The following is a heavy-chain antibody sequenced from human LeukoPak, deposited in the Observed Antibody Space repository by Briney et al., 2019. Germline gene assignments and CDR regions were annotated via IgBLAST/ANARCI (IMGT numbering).Heavy chain of an antibody. D-gene: IGHD3-3*01. CDR2: ISGSGSST. J-gene: IGHJ4*02. CDR1: GFTLKIYP. V-gene: IGHV3-23*01. Sequence: PGGSLRLSCAASGFTLKIYPMHWVRQAPGKGLEWVSAISGSGSSTYYADSVKGRFTISRDNSKNTLYLQMNSLRAEDTAVYYCAKDAYYDFWSGYPPHYWGQGTLVTVSS. CDR3: AKDAYYDFWSGYPPHY.